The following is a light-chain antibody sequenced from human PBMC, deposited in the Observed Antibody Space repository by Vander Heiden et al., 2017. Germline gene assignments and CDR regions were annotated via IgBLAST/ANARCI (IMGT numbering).Light chain of an antibody. CDR3: QQSSSAPET. CDR1: QSISTS. V-gene: IGKV1-39*01. Sequence: DIQMTQSPSSLSASVGDRVTITCRASQSISTSLNWYQQKSGKAPNLLIDAASTLKSGVPSRFSGSGSGTDFTLTISSLQPEDFATYYYQQSSSAPETFGQGTKVEV. J-gene: IGKJ1*01. CDR2: AAS.